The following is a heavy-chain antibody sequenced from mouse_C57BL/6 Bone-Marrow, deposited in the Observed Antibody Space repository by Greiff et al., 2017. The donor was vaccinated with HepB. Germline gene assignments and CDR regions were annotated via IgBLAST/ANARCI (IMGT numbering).Heavy chain of an antibody. CDR3: ARERFITTVVASFDY. CDR2: ISYDGSN. CDR1: GYSITSGYY. Sequence: VQLQQSGPGLVKPSQSLSLTCSVTGYSITSGYYWNWIRQFPGNKLEWMGYISYDGSNNYNPSLKNRISITRDTSKNQFFLKLNSVTTEDTATYYCARERFITTVVASFDYWGQGTTLTVSS. V-gene: IGHV3-6*01. J-gene: IGHJ2*01. D-gene: IGHD1-1*01.